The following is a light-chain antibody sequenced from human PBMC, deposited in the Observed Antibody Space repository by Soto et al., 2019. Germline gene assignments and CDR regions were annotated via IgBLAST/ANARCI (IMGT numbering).Light chain of an antibody. J-gene: IGKJ4*01. CDR1: QNISSY. CDR2: GAS. CDR3: QQSYSTPLI. V-gene: IGKV1-39*01. Sequence: DIQITQSPSSLSASVGDKITITCRASQNISSYLNWYEQKPGIAPKLLIYGASSLQTGVSSRFSGSGSGTEFTLTISSLQPEDFAIYYCQQSYSTPLIFGGGTKVDIK.